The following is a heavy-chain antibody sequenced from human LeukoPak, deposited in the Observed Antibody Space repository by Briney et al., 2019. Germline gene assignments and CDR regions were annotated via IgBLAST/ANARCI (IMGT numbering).Heavy chain of an antibody. J-gene: IGHJ5*02. CDR2: ISYTGST. CDR1: DVSISSSY. V-gene: IGHV4-59*01. D-gene: IGHD3-3*01. CDR3: ARGSFGDFWSGYYGNWFDP. Sequence: KPSETLSLTCSVSDVSISSSYWSWIRQPPGKGLEWIGYISYTGSTHYNPSLKSRLTISVDKAKNQFSLKVSSVTAADTAVYSCARGSFGDFWSGYYGNWFDPWGQGTLVTVSS.